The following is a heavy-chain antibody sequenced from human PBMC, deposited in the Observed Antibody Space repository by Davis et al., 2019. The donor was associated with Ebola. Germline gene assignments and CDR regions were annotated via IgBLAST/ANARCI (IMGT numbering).Heavy chain of an antibody. CDR1: GYTFTSYY. Sequence: ASVKVSCKASGYTFTSYYMHWVRQAPGQGLEWMGWMNPNSGNTGYAQKFQGRVTMTTDTSTSTAYMELRSLRSDDTAVYYCARVRQQLVGNWFDPWGQGTLVTVSS. J-gene: IGHJ5*02. V-gene: IGHV1-8*02. D-gene: IGHD6-13*01. CDR3: ARVRQQLVGNWFDP. CDR2: MNPNSGNT.